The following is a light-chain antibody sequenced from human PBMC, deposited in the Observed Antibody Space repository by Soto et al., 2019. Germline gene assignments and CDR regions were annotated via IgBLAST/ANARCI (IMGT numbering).Light chain of an antibody. CDR2: AAS. CDR3: QQSYGTPWT. J-gene: IGKJ1*01. CDR1: QSISNH. V-gene: IGKV1-39*01. Sequence: DIQMTQSPSSLSSSVRDRITITCRASQSISNHLNWYQQKPGKGPNLLIYAASSLQRGVPSRFSGSGSGRDFVLTISGLQPEDSATYYCQQSYGTPWTFGQGTKVDI.